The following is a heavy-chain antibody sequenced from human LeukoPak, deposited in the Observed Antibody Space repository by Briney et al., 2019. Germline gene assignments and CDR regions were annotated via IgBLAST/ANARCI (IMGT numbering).Heavy chain of an antibody. J-gene: IGHJ4*02. CDR2: INPNSGGT. Sequence: ASVKVSCKASGYTFTGYYMHWVRQAPGQGLEWMGRINPNSGGTNYAQKFQGRVTMTRDTSISTAYMELSSLRSEDTAVYYCARLAASDADYWGQGTLVTVSS. CDR1: GYTFTGYY. D-gene: IGHD6-25*01. V-gene: IGHV1-2*06. CDR3: ARLAASDADY.